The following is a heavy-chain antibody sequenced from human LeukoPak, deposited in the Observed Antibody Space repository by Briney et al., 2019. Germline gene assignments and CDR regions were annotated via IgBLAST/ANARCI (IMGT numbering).Heavy chain of an antibody. CDR1: GFTFSSYS. CDR2: ISSSSSYI. D-gene: IGHD6-13*01. V-gene: IGHV3-21*03. CDR3: ARGAAAGISIDY. J-gene: IGHJ4*02. Sequence: PGGSLRLSCAASGFTFSSYSMKWVRQAPGKGLEWVSSISSSSSYIYYADSVKGRFTISRDNAKNSLYLQMNSLRAEDTAVYYCARGAAAGISIDYWGQGTLVTVSS.